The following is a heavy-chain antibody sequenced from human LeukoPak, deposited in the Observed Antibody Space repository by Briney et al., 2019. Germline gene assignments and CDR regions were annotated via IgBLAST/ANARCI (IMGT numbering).Heavy chain of an antibody. V-gene: IGHV3-66*02. CDR1: GFTVSSNY. J-gene: IGHJ4*02. D-gene: IGHD4-17*01. Sequence: GGSLRLSCAASGFTVSSNYMSWVRQAPGKGLEWVSVIYSGGSTYYADSVKGRFTISRDNSKNTLYLQMNSLRAEDTAVYYCAREEDYGDYVDYWGQGTLVTVSS. CDR3: AREEDYGDYVDY. CDR2: IYSGGST.